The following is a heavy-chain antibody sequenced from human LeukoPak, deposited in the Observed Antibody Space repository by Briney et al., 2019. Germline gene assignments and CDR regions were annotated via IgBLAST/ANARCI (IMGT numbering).Heavy chain of an antibody. V-gene: IGHV3-23*01. D-gene: IGHD2-15*01. CDR2: ISGNGDIT. Sequence: GGSLRLSCAASRFAFNTYAVNWVRQAPGKGLEWVSAISGNGDITYYADSVRGRFTISRDNSKNTLYLQMNSLRAEDTAVYYCARVKRDCSGGSCYSYDYWGQGTLVTVSS. J-gene: IGHJ4*02. CDR3: ARVKRDCSGGSCYSYDY. CDR1: RFAFNTYA.